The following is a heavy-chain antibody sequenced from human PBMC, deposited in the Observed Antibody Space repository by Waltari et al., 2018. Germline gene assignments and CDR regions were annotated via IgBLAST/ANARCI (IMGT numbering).Heavy chain of an antibody. V-gene: IGHV1-18*01. CDR1: VSPFTDYG. Sequence: QVQMVQSGAEVKKPGASVNVSCKASVSPFTDYGISWVRQAPGQGLEGMGWISGNNGHTNHAQKFQGRLIMTEDTSATTVYMELTYLTSDETAVYYCARERHRLMEEGYLMALDPWGQGTLVTVSS. CDR3: ARERHRLMEEGYLMALDP. J-gene: IGHJ5*02. D-gene: IGHD3-3*01. CDR2: ISGNNGHT.